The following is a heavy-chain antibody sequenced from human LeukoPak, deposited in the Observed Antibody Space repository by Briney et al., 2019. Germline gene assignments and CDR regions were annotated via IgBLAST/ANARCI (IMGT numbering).Heavy chain of an antibody. D-gene: IGHD3-22*01. CDR3: AREVRGYYFDY. V-gene: IGHV3-53*01. CDR1: GFIVRRNY. J-gene: IGHJ4*02. CDR2: ISSGGNT. Sequence: GRSQRLSCAASGFIVRRNYMSCVSQAPGKGLEWVSVISSGGNTYYADYVNGRFTISRDIYKNTLYLQMNGLRAEDTAVYYCAREVRGYYFDYWGQGTLVTVSS.